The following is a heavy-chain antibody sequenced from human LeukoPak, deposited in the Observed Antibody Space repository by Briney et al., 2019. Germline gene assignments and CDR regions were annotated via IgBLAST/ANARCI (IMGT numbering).Heavy chain of an antibody. CDR2: INPKSGGT. V-gene: IGHV1-2*02. D-gene: IGHD4-17*01. CDR3: AREMRIEYDYGDYGMGFDY. CDR1: GYTFTDYY. Sequence: GASVKVSCKASGYTFTDYYMRWVRQAPGQGLEWMRWINPKSGGTNYAQKFQGRVTMTTDTSISTAYMELSRLRSDDTAVYYCAREMRIEYDYGDYGMGFDYWGQGTLVTVSS. J-gene: IGHJ4*02.